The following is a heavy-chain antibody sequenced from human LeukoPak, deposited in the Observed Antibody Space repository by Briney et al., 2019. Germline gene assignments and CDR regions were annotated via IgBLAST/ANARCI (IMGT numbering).Heavy chain of an antibody. CDR1: GGSFSSGLYY. CDR3: ARDSRRDGYNLDY. D-gene: IGHD5-24*01. CDR2: IYISGST. Sequence: PSETLSLTCTVSGGSFSSGLYYWTWIRQPAGRGLEWIGRIYISGSTNYNPSLKSRVTISRDTSKNEFSLKLSSVTAADTAVYYCARDSRRDGYNLDYWGRGTLVTVSS. V-gene: IGHV4-61*02. J-gene: IGHJ4*02.